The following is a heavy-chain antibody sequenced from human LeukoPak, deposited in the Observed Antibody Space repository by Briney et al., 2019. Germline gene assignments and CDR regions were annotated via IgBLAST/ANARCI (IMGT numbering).Heavy chain of an antibody. D-gene: IGHD2-15*01. CDR2: IYYSGST. Sequence: PSETLSLTCTVSGGSISSSSYYWGWIRQPPGKGLEWIGSIYYSGSTYYNPSLKSRVTISVDTSRNQFSLKLSSVTAADTAVYYCARPVSGAVGAADYWGQGTLVTVSS. J-gene: IGHJ4*02. V-gene: IGHV4-39*01. CDR3: ARPVSGAVGAADY. CDR1: GGSISSSSYY.